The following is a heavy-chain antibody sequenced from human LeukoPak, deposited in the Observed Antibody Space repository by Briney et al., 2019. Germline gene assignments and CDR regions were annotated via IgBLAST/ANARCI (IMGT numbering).Heavy chain of an antibody. Sequence: GASVKVSCKASGYTFTSYGISWVRQAPGQGLEWMGWISAYNGNTNYAQKLQGRVTMTTDTSTSTDYMELRSLRSDDTAVYYCARDPLLVLMVYAMGSPYFDYWGQGTLVTVSS. D-gene: IGHD2-8*01. CDR2: ISAYNGNT. V-gene: IGHV1-18*01. J-gene: IGHJ4*02. CDR1: GYTFTSYG. CDR3: ARDPLLVLMVYAMGSPYFDY.